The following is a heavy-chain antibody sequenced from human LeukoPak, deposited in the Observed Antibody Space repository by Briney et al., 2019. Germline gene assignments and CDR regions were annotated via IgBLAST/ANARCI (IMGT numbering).Heavy chain of an antibody. Sequence: PGASLRLSCAASGFTFSNYAMYWVPQAPGQGLEWVLAISGRSDNTYYADSVKGRFTLSRDSSKNTLYLQMNSLRADVTAVYYCAKWGDYDFLTGYYVSDFWGQGTLVSVPS. D-gene: IGHD3-9*01. CDR2: ISGRSDNT. CDR3: AKWGDYDFLTGYYVSDF. CDR1: GFTFSNYA. V-gene: IGHV3-23*01. J-gene: IGHJ4*02.